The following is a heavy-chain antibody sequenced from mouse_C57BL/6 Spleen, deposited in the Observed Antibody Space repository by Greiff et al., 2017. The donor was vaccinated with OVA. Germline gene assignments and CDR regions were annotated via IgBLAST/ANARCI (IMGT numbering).Heavy chain of an antibody. CDR1: GFTFSSYG. J-gene: IGHJ2*01. D-gene: IGHD1-1*01. CDR2: ISSGGSYT. V-gene: IGHV5-6*01. CDR3: ARPPGSSHYFDY. Sequence: EVKLMESGGDLVKPGGSLKLSCAASGFTFSSYGMSWVRQTPDKRLEWVATISSGGSYTYYPDSVKGRFTISRDNAKNTLYLLMSSLKSEDTAMYYCARPPGSSHYFDYWGQGTTLTVSS.